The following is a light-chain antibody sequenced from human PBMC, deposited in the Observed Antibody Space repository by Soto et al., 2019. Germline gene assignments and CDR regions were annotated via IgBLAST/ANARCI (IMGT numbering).Light chain of an antibody. CDR3: QQRSSWPFT. J-gene: IGKJ3*01. CDR2: DAS. Sequence: DIQMTQSPSSLSASVGDRVTITCQAGQDISNSLNWYQHKPGKAPKLLIYDASSLETGVPSRFGGSGSGTDFTFTISSLEPEDFAVYYCQQRSSWPFTFGPGTKVDIK. V-gene: IGKV1-33*01. CDR1: QDISNS.